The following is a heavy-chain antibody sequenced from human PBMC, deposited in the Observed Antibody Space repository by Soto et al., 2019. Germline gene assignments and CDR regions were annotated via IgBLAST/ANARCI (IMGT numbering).Heavy chain of an antibody. CDR1: GYTFTGYY. D-gene: IGHD2-15*01. J-gene: IGHJ6*02. CDR3: ARTTTYCSGGSCYSKYYYGMDV. Sequence: VASVKVSCKASGYTFTGYYMHWVRQAPGQGLEWMGWINPNSGGTNYAQKFQGRVTMTRDTSVSTAYMELSRLRSDDTAVYYCARTTTYCSGGSCYSKYYYGMDVWGQGTTVTVSS. CDR2: INPNSGGT. V-gene: IGHV1-2*02.